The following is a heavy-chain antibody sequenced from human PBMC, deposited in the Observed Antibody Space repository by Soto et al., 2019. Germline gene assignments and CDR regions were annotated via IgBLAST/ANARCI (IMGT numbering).Heavy chain of an antibody. CDR3: AKVSIWFLNYLDY. J-gene: IGHJ4*02. V-gene: IGHV3-23*01. CDR1: GFTFSSYA. D-gene: IGHD3-10*01. Sequence: EVQLLESGGGLVQPGGSLRLSCAASGFTFSSYAMSWVRQTPGKGLEWVSAISGSGGSTYYADSVKGRFTISRDNXKNTVYLQMNSLRAEDTAVYYCAKVSIWFLNYLDYWGQGTLVTVSS. CDR2: ISGSGGST.